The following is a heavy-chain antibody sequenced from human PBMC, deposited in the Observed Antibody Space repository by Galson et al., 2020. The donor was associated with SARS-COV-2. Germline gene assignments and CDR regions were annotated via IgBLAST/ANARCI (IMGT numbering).Heavy chain of an antibody. Sequence: GGSLRLSCAASGFTFSSYEMNWVRQAPGKGLEWVSYISYGSSIFYADSVKGRFTISRDNAKNSLYLQMNSLRDDDTAIYYCARGALSPFDYWGQGILVTVSS. CDR3: ARGALSPFDY. CDR1: GFTFSSYE. CDR2: ISYGSSI. J-gene: IGHJ4*02. V-gene: IGHV3-48*03.